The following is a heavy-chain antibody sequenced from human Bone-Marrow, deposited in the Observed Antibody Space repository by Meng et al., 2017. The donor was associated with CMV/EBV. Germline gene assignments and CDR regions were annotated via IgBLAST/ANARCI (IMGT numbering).Heavy chain of an antibody. CDR1: GFTFSSYW. CDR2: IKHDGGEK. J-gene: IGHJ4*02. Sequence: GGSLRLSCAASGFTFSSYWMSWVRQAPGKGLERVANIKHDGGEKYYVDSVKGRFTISRDNAKNSVYLQMNSLRAEDTAVYYCTRFRSVDYFDYWGQGTLVTVPS. D-gene: IGHD6-6*01. V-gene: IGHV3-7*01. CDR3: TRFRSVDYFDY.